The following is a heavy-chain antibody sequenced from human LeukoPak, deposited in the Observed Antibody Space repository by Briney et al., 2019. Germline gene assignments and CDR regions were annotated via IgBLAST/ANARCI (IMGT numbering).Heavy chain of an antibody. CDR3: AREGVVVVPTAMPVRYSLYYMDV. CDR2: VHSDGSST. Sequence: GGSLRLSCAASGFSFSSYWMHWVRQAPGKGLVWVSRVHSDGSSTTYADSVKGRFTISRDNAKNTLYLQMNSLRAEDTAVYYCAREGVVVVPTAMPVRYSLYYMDVWGKGTTVTISS. V-gene: IGHV3-74*01. D-gene: IGHD2-2*01. J-gene: IGHJ6*03. CDR1: GFSFSSYW.